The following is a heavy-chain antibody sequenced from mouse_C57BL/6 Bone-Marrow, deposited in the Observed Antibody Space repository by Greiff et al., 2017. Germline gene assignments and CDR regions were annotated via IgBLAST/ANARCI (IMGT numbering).Heavy chain of an antibody. J-gene: IGHJ2*01. Sequence: QVQLQQPGAELVKPGASVKLSCKASGYTFTSYWMQWVKQRPGQGLEWIGEIDPSDSYTNYNQKFKGKATLTVDTSSSTAYMQLSSLTSEDSAVYYGARGDDGPYFDYWGQGTTLTVSS. CDR3: ARGDDGPYFDY. V-gene: IGHV1-50*01. D-gene: IGHD2-3*01. CDR1: GYTFTSYW. CDR2: IDPSDSYT.